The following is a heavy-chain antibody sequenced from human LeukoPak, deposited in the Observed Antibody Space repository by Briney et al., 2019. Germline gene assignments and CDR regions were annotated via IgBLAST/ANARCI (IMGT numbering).Heavy chain of an antibody. CDR3: AREGNSGYQDY. J-gene: IGHJ4*02. V-gene: IGHV3-11*06. CDR1: GFTFSDYY. Sequence: GGSLRLSCAASGFTFSDYYMSWIRQAPGKGLEWVSYISSSSSYTNYADSVKGRFTISRDNAKNSLYLQMYSLRAEDTAVYYCAREGNSGYQDYWGQGTLVTVSS. CDR2: ISSSSSYT. D-gene: IGHD5-12*01.